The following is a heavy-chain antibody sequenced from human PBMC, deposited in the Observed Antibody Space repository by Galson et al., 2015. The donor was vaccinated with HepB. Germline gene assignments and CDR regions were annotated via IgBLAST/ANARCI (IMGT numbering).Heavy chain of an antibody. CDR1: GYTLTDLS. D-gene: IGHD3-3*01. CDR2: FDPEDGET. CDR3: TADEHYDFWTTFDH. V-gene: IGHV1-24*01. Sequence: SVKVSCKVSGYTLTDLSMHWVRQAPGKGLEWMGGFDPEDGETIYAQKFQGRVTMTGDTSTDTAYMEPSSLTSEDTAIYYCTADEHYDFWTTFDHWGQGTLVTVSS. J-gene: IGHJ4*02.